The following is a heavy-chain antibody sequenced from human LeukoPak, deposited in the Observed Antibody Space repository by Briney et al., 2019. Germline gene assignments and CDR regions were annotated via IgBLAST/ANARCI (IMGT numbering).Heavy chain of an antibody. D-gene: IGHD3-10*01. CDR1: GFTFSSYE. Sequence: GGSLRLSCAASGFTFSSYEMNWVRQAPGKGLEWVSSISSSSSYIYYADSVKGRLTISRDNAKNSLYLQMNSLRAEDTAVYYCARDAAITMVRGVMGYFDYWGQGTLVTVSS. V-gene: IGHV3-21*01. CDR3: ARDAAITMVRGVMGYFDY. J-gene: IGHJ4*02. CDR2: ISSSSSYI.